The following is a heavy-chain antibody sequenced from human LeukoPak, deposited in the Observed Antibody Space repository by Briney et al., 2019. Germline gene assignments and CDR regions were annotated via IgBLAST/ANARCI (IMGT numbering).Heavy chain of an antibody. J-gene: IGHJ4*02. CDR2: ISSSGSTI. Sequence: GGSLRLSCAASGFTFSDYYMSWIRQAPGKGLEWVSYISSSGSTIYYADSVKGRSTISRDNAKNSLYLQMNSLRAEDTAVYYCASAGDYVWGSYRYSDYWGQGTLVTVSS. CDR1: GFTFSDYY. V-gene: IGHV3-11*01. CDR3: ASAGDYVWGSYRYSDY. D-gene: IGHD3-16*02.